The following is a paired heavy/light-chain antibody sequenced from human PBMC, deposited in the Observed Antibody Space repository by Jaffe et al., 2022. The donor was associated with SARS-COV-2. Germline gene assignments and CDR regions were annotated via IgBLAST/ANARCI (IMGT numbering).Light chain of an antibody. V-gene: IGKV2-30*01. CDR2: KVS. CDR1: QSLVYSDGNTY. CDR3: MQGTHWPVT. J-gene: IGKJ2*01. Sequence: DVVMTQSPLSLPVTLGQPASISCRSSQSLVYSDGNTYLNWFQQRPGQSPRRLIYKVSNRDSGVPDRFSGSGSGTDFTLKISRVEAEDVGVYYCMQGTHWPVTFGQGTKLEIK.
Heavy chain of an antibody. CDR1: GFTFGDYA. V-gene: IGHV3-49*05. CDR3: TRDGIYCSSTSCYRGHDAFDI. Sequence: EVQLVESGGGLVKPGRSLRLSCTASGFTFGDYAMSWFRQAPGKGLEWVGFIRSKAYGGTTEYAASVKGRFTISRDDSKSIAYLQMNSLKTEDTAVYYCTRDGIYCSSTSCYRGHDAFDIWGQGTMVTVSS. J-gene: IGHJ3*02. D-gene: IGHD2-2*01. CDR2: IRSKAYGGTT.